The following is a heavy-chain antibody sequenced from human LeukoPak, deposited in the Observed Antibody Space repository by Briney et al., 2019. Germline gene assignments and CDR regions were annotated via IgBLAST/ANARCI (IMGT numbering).Heavy chain of an antibody. V-gene: IGHV4-39*01. CDR1: GGSSSSSSYY. D-gene: IGHD3-10*01. Sequence: SETLSLTCTVSGGSSSSSSYYWGWIRQPPGKGLEWIGSISYSGNTYYNASLRRRVTISADTSKNQFSLKLNSVTAADTAVYYCFGGSLYYYYFMDVWGKGTTVTVSS. J-gene: IGHJ6*03. CDR3: FGGSLYYYYFMDV. CDR2: ISYSGNT.